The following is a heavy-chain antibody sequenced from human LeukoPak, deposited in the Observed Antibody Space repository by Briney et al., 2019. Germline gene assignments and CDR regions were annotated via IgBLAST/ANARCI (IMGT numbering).Heavy chain of an antibody. J-gene: IGHJ6*03. D-gene: IGHD6-13*01. CDR2: ITWDGGTT. CDR3: ARDGTAEAGNDYYMGV. CDR1: GFTFDDYT. V-gene: IGHV3-43*01. Sequence: SGGSLRLSCAASGFTFDDYTMHWVRQPPGKGLEWISLITWDGGTTYYADSVRGRFTISRDNSKNSLFLRMNSLRPEDTALYYCARDGTAEAGNDYYMGVWGNGTTVIVSS.